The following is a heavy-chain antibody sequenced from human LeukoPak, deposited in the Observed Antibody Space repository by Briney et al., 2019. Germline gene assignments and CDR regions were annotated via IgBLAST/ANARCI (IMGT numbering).Heavy chain of an antibody. D-gene: IGHD5-18*01. CDR1: GFTFSSYS. CDR3: ARDLGYSYGRAVDY. V-gene: IGHV3-21*01. CDR2: ISSSSSYI. J-gene: IGHJ4*02. Sequence: PGGSLRLSCAASGFTFSSYSMNWVRQAPGKGLEWVSSISSSSSYIYYADSVKGRFTISRDNAKNSLYLQMNSLRAEDTAVYYCARDLGYSYGRAVDYWGQGTLVTVSP.